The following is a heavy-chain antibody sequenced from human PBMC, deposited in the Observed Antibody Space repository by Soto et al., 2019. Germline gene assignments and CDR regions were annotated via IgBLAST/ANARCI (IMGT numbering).Heavy chain of an antibody. J-gene: IGHJ6*02. D-gene: IGHD3-10*01. CDR1: GFTFSSYG. CDR3: ARDPDGSGHDGMDV. V-gene: IGHV3-33*01. CDR2: IWYDGSNK. Sequence: QVQLVESGGGVVQPGRSLRLSCVASGFTFSSYGMHWVRQAPGKGLEWVAVIWYDGSNKYYADSVKGRFTISRDNSKNMVYVQMNSLRAEDTVVYYCARDPDGSGHDGMDVWGQGTKVTVSS.